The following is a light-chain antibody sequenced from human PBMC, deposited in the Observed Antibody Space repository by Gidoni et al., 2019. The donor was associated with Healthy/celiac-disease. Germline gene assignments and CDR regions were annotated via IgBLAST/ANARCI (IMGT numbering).Light chain of an antibody. Sequence: EIVMTQSPATLSVFSGERATLSCRASQSVSSNLDWYQQKPGQAPRLLIYGASTRATGIPARFSGSGSGTEFTLTISSLQSEDFAVYYCQQYNNWPRTFGQGTRLEIK. CDR3: QQYNNWPRT. V-gene: IGKV3-15*01. CDR1: QSVSSN. CDR2: GAS. J-gene: IGKJ5*01.